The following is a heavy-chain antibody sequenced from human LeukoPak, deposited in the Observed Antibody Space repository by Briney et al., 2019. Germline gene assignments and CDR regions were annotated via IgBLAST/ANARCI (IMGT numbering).Heavy chain of an antibody. J-gene: IGHJ4*02. D-gene: IGHD6-13*01. V-gene: IGHV4-39*07. CDR1: GRSISSSGFY. Sequence: PSETLSLTCTVSGRSISSSGFYSGWIRQPPGKGLEWIGSIYYSGSTYYNPSLKTRVTISVDTSKNQFSLKLSSVAAADTAVYYCARGGDLAAAGNWGQGTLVTVSS. CDR3: ARGGDLAAAGN. CDR2: IYYSGST.